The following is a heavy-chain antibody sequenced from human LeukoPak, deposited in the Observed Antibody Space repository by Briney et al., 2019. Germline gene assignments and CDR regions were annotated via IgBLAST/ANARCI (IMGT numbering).Heavy chain of an antibody. Sequence: SVKVSCKASGYTFTSYGISWVRQAPGQGLEWMGRIIPILGITNYAQKFQGRVTITADKSTSTAHMELSSLRSEDTAVYYCARGDIVATTSGETNYYGMDVWGQGTMVTVSS. D-gene: IGHD5-12*01. CDR3: ARGDIVATTSGETNYYGMDV. V-gene: IGHV1-69*04. CDR2: IIPILGIT. J-gene: IGHJ6*02. CDR1: GYTFTSYG.